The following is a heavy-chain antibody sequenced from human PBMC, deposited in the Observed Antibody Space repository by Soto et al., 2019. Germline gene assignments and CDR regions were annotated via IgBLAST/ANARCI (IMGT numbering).Heavy chain of an antibody. CDR2: ISAYNGNT. Sequence: ASAKVTCKDSGYTFTSYGISWVRQAPGQGLEWMGWISAYNGNTNYAQKLQGRLTISRDNSKNTLYLQMGILRVEDMAVYYCARGPGSCFDYWGQGTLVTVYS. V-gene: IGHV1-18*03. J-gene: IGHJ4*02. CDR1: GYTFTSYG. CDR3: ARGPGSCFDY.